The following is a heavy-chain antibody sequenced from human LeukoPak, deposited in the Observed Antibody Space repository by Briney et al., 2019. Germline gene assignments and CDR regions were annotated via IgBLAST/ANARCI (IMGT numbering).Heavy chain of an antibody. CDR1: GYTFTSYG. CDR2: ISAYNGNT. D-gene: IGHD6-13*01. V-gene: IGHV1-18*01. J-gene: IGHJ4*02. Sequence: ASVKVSCKASGYTFTSYGISWVRQAPGQGLEWMGWISAYNGNTNYAQKLQGRVTMTTDTSTSTAYMELRSLRSDDTAVYYCARHAGGISATGTRPFDYWGQGTLVTVSS. CDR3: ARHAGGISATGTRPFDY.